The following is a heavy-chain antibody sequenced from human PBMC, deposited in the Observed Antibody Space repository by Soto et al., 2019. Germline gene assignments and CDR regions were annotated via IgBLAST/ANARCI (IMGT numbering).Heavy chain of an antibody. CDR1: GFTFSSYG. J-gene: IGHJ4*02. CDR3: AKGKTRVVVPAIPD. Sequence: GGSLRLSCAASGFTFSSYGMHWVRQAPGKGLEWVAVVSYDGSNKYYADSVKGRFTISRDNSKNTLYLQMNSLRAEDTAVYYCAKGKTRVVVPAIPDWGQGTLVPSPQ. D-gene: IGHD2-21*02. V-gene: IGHV3-30*18. CDR2: VSYDGSNK.